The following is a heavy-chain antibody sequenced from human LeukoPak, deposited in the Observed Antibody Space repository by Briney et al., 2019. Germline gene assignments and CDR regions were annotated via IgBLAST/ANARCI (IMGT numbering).Heavy chain of an antibody. Sequence: GGSLRLSCTASGFKFSTYWMTWVGQVPGKGLEWVANIKEDGSEIYYVDAVKGRFSISRDNAKTSLYLQMHSLSVADTGLYYCVTDQTGRHPYFFDYWGQGTLVTVSS. J-gene: IGHJ4*02. CDR1: GFKFSTYW. CDR3: VTDQTGRHPYFFDY. D-gene: IGHD3-10*01. CDR2: IKEDGSEI. V-gene: IGHV3-7*01.